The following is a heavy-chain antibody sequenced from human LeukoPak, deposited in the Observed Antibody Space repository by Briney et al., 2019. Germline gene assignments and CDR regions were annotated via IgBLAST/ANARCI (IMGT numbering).Heavy chain of an antibody. Sequence: KPSETLSLTCTVSGGSISSSSYYWGWIRQPPGKGLEWIGSIYYSGSTYYNPSLKSRVTISVDTSKNQFSLKLSSVTAADTAVYYCARGYDYVWGSCFDYWGQGTLVTVSS. CDR2: IYYSGST. CDR1: GGSISSSSYY. J-gene: IGHJ4*02. CDR3: ARGYDYVWGSCFDY. V-gene: IGHV4-39*07. D-gene: IGHD3-16*01.